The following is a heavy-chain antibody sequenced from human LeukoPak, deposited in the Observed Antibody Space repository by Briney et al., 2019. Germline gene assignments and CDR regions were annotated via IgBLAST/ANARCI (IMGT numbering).Heavy chain of an antibody. CDR2: INPSGGST. CDR3: AREEDTGYSKHYGMDV. J-gene: IGHJ6*02. V-gene: IGHV1-46*01. CDR1: RYTFTSYY. D-gene: IGHD4-11*01. Sequence: ASVKVSCKASRYTFTSYYVHWVRQAPGQGLEWMGMINPSGGSTTYAQKFQGRVTMTTDTSTSTAYMELRSLRSDDTAVYYCAREEDTGYSKHYGMDVWGQGTTVTVSS.